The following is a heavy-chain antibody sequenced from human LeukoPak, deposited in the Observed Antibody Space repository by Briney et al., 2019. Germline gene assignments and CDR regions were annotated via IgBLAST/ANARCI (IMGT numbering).Heavy chain of an antibody. CDR1: GGSISSSSYY. CDR3: GRYLPMITFGAPSAFDI. CDR2: IYYSGST. J-gene: IGHJ3*02. Sequence: PSETLSLTCTVSGGSISSSSYYWGWIRQPPGKGLEWIGSIYYSGSTYYNPSLKSRVTISVDTSKNQFSLKLSSVTAADTAVYYCGRYLPMITFGAPSAFDIWGQGTMVTVSS. V-gene: IGHV4-39*01. D-gene: IGHD3-16*01.